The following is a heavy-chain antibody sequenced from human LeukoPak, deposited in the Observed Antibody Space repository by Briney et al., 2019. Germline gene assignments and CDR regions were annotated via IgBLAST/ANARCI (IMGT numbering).Heavy chain of an antibody. CDR3: AKARSLTCGGDCYQIDY. D-gene: IGHD2-21*02. CDR2: ISGNGYTI. J-gene: IGHJ4*02. V-gene: IGHV3-23*01. Sequence: GGSLRLSCVASGFTFSSFAINWVRQAPGKGLEWVSGISGNGYTIYYADSVRGRFSISRDNSRNTLSLQMSSLRAEDTAVYYCAKARSLTCGGDCYQIDYWGQGTLVIVSS. CDR1: GFTFSSFA.